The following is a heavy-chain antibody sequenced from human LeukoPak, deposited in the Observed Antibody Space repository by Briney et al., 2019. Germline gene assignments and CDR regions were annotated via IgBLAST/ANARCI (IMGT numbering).Heavy chain of an antibody. Sequence: PSETLSLTCAVYGGSFSGYYWSWIRQPAGKGLEWIGRIYTSGSTNYNPSLKSRVTMSVDTSKNQFSLKLSSVTAADTAVYYCARDQRGGYYYDSSGYYDYWGQGTLVTVSS. J-gene: IGHJ4*02. D-gene: IGHD3-22*01. V-gene: IGHV4-4*07. CDR1: GGSFSGYY. CDR3: ARDQRGGYYYDSSGYYDY. CDR2: IYTSGST.